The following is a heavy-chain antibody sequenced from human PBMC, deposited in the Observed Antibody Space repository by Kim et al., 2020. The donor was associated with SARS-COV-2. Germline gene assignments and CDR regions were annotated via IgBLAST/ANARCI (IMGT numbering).Heavy chain of an antibody. J-gene: IGHJ4*02. CDR2: INHSGST. D-gene: IGHD5-18*01. Sequence: SETLSLTCAVYGGSFSGYYWSWIRQPPGKGLEWIGEINHSGSTNYNPSLKSRVTISVDTSKNQFSLKLSSVTAADTAVYYCARRGPGYSYGRPHDYWGQGTLVTVSS. CDR3: ARRGPGYSYGRPHDY. V-gene: IGHV4-34*01. CDR1: GGSFSGYY.